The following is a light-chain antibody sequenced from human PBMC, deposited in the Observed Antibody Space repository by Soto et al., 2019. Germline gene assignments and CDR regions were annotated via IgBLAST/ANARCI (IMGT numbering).Light chain of an antibody. CDR3: QQSYSTPVT. Sequence: DIQMTQSPSSLSASVGDRVTITCRASQSISSYVNWYQQKPGKAPKLLIYGAISLQGGVPSRFSGSGSETDFTLTISSLQLEDFATYYCQQSYSTPVTFGGGTKVEIK. J-gene: IGKJ4*01. CDR1: QSISSY. CDR2: GAI. V-gene: IGKV1-39*01.